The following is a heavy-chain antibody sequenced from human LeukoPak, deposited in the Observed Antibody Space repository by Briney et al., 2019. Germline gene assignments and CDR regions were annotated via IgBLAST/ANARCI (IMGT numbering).Heavy chain of an antibody. D-gene: IGHD2-2*02. J-gene: IGHJ4*02. CDR2: ISPNVGST. V-gene: IGHV3-23*01. CDR3: ACLPATIPFDY. Sequence: GGSLRLSCAASGYTFSTYAMSGVRQAPGKGLEWVSTISPNVGSTYYADSVKGRFTISRDNSKNTLYLQMDSLRAEDTAVYYCACLPATIPFDYWGQGTLVTVSS. CDR1: GYTFSTYA.